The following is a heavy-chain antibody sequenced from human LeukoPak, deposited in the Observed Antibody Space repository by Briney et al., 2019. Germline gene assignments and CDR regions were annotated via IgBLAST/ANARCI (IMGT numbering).Heavy chain of an antibody. J-gene: IGHJ4*02. CDR1: GGSIGSYY. V-gene: IGHV4-59*08. CDR3: ARHQGYSYALFDY. Sequence: TSETLSLTCTVSGGSIGSYYWSWIRQPPGKGLEWIGYIYYSGSTNYNPSLKSRVTISVDTSKNQVSLKLSSVTAADTAVYYCARHQGYSYALFDYWGQGILVTVSS. D-gene: IGHD5-18*01. CDR2: IYYSGST.